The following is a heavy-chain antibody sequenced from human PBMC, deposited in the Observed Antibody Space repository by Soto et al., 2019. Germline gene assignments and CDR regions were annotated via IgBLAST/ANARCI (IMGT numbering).Heavy chain of an antibody. CDR2: TRNKADSYTT. D-gene: IGHD6-25*01. V-gene: IGHV3-72*01. J-gene: IGHJ4*02. CDR1: GFTFSDHY. Sequence: GGSLRLSCAASGFTFSDHYMDWVRQAPGKGLEWVGHTRNKADSYTTQYAASVKGRFTISRDDSKNSLYLQMNSLKTEDTAVYYCVKRLSGRYFDYWGQGTLVTVSS. CDR3: VKRLSGRYFDY.